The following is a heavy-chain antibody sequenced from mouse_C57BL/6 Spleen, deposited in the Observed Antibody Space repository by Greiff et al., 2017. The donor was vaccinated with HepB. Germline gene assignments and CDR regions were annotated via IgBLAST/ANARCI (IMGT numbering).Heavy chain of an antibody. V-gene: IGHV5-9*01. J-gene: IGHJ1*03. CDR1: GFTFSSYT. CDR2: ISGGGGNT. CDR3: ARGGNYVGYFDV. Sequence: EVKVVESGGGLVKPGGSLKLSCAASGFTFSSYTMSWVRQTPEKRLEWVATISGGGGNTYYPDSVKGRFTISRDNAKNTLYLQMSSLRSEDTALYYCARGGNYVGYFDVWGTGTTVTVSS. D-gene: IGHD2-1*01.